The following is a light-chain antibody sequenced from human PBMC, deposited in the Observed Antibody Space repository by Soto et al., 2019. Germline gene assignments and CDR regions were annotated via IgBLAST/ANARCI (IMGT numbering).Light chain of an antibody. V-gene: IGLV2-14*03. CDR1: SSDVGAYTF. Sequence: QSVLTQPASVSGSPGQSITISCTGTSSDVGAYTFVSWYQQHPDKVPKLMIFDVSRRPSGVSDRFSGSKSGNTASLTISGLQPEDEADYYCISYTSSSTHVFGSGTKLTVL. CDR3: ISYTSSSTHV. J-gene: IGLJ1*01. CDR2: DVS.